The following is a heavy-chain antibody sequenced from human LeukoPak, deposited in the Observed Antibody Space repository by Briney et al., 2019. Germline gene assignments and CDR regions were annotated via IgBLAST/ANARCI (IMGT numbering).Heavy chain of an antibody. V-gene: IGHV3-48*01. CDR3: ARSRLGGRGAFDI. CDR2: VSTSSSTI. Sequence: GGSLRLSCLASEFTFSTYSMNWVRQAPGKGLEWVSYVSTSSSTIYYADSVKGRFTISRDNANTSLFLEMNSLRAEDTAVYYCARSRLGGRGAFDIWGQGTVVTVSS. J-gene: IGHJ3*02. CDR1: EFTFSTYS. D-gene: IGHD1-1*01.